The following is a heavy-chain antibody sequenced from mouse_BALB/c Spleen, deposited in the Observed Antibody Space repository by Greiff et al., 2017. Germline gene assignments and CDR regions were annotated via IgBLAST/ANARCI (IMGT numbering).Heavy chain of an antibody. V-gene: IGHV5-17*02. Sequence: EVKLVESGGGLVQPGGSRKLSCAASGFTFSSFGMHWVRQAPEKGLEWVAYISSGSSTIYYADTVKGRFTISRDNPKNTLFLQMTSLRSEDTAMYYCASTPFYAMDYWGQGTSVTVSS. CDR1: GFTFSSFG. CDR3: ASTPFYAMDY. CDR2: ISSGSSTI. J-gene: IGHJ4*01.